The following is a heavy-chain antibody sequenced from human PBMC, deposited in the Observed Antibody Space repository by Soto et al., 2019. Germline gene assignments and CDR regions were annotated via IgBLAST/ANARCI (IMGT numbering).Heavy chain of an antibody. CDR1: GFTFSSYW. CDR3: ANLRCLDTGVVIMTDGMHV. V-gene: IGHV3-74*01. J-gene: IGHJ6*02. D-gene: IGHD3-3*01. Sequence: VGSLSLSCAASGFTFSSYWMHWVRQAPGKGLVWVSRINSDGSSTSYADSVKGRFTISRDNAKNTLYLQMNSLRAEDTAVYYCANLRCLDTGVVIMTDGMHVCGQGTTVTVYS. CDR2: INSDGSST.